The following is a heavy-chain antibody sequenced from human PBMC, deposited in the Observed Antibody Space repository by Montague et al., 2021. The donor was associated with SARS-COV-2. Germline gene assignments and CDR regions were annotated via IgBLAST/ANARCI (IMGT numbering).Heavy chain of an antibody. CDR1: GFIFSDYY. CDR3: ARVLGGDYPDY. CDR2: ISSRSSYA. V-gene: IGHV3-11*06. D-gene: IGHD3-16*01. J-gene: IGHJ4*02. Sequence: SLRLSCAASGFIFSDYYMSWIRQAPGKGLEWISYISSRSSYAKYADSVKGRFTISRDNAKNSLYMQMNSLRAEDTAVYYCARVLGGDYPDYWCQGTQVTVSS.